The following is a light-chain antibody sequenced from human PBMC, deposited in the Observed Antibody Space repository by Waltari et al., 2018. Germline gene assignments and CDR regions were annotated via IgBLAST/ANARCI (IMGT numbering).Light chain of an antibody. J-gene: IGKJ3*01. CDR1: QSVSRY. V-gene: IGKV3-11*01. Sequence: EIVLTQSPATLSLSPGERATLSCRASQSVSRYLAWYQQKPGQAPRLLIYDASNRATGIPARFSGSGSGTDFTITISRLEPEDFAVYYCQRRGHWPPGATFGPGTRVDIK. CDR3: QRRGHWPPGAT. CDR2: DAS.